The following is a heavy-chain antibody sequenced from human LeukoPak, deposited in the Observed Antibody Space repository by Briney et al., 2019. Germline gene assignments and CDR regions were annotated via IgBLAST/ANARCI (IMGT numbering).Heavy chain of an antibody. J-gene: IGHJ6*03. Sequence: ASETLSLTCVVSGDSISSGGYSWNWIRQPPGKGLEWIGYMYNSGTTSYNPSLKSRVTMSVDTSKNQFSLKLSSVTAADTAVYYCARDTAMVRHYYMDVWGKGTTVTVSS. CDR2: MYNSGTT. D-gene: IGHD5-18*01. CDR1: GDSISSGGYS. V-gene: IGHV4-30-4*07. CDR3: ARDTAMVRHYYMDV.